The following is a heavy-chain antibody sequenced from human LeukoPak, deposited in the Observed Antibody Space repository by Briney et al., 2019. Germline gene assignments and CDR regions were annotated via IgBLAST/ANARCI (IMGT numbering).Heavy chain of an antibody. Sequence: GGSLRLSCAASGFTLSGYSMNWVRQAPGKGLEWVSSISSSSSYIYYADSVKGRFTISRDNAKKSMYLQMNSLRAEDTAVYYCARGTMVRGVLFDYWGQGTLVTVSS. D-gene: IGHD3-10*01. J-gene: IGHJ4*02. CDR3: ARGTMVRGVLFDY. CDR1: GFTLSGYS. V-gene: IGHV3-21*01. CDR2: ISSSSSYI.